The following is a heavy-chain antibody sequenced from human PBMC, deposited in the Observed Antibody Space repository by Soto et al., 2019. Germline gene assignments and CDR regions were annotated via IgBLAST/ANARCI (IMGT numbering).Heavy chain of an antibody. V-gene: IGHV4-31*03. CDR2: IYYSGST. D-gene: IGHD3-9*01. CDR1: GFSISSGGYY. Sequence: PSETLSLTCPFSGFSISSGGYYWSWIRQHPGKFLEWIGYIYYSGSTYYNPSLKSRVTISVDTSKNQFSLKLSSVTAADTAVYYCARTRQYYDLLTGASYYFDYWGQGTLVTVSS. CDR3: ARTRQYYDLLTGASYYFDY. J-gene: IGHJ4*02.